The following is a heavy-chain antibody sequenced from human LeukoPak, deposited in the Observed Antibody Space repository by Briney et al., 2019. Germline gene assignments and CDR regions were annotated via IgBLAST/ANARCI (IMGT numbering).Heavy chain of an antibody. CDR1: GFTFSSYS. Sequence: GGSLRLSCAASGFTFSSYSMNWVRQAPGKGLEWVSAISGSGGSTYYADSVKGRFTISRDNSKNTLYLQMNSLRAEDTAVYYCAKLPRDYGDYAYYYYYGMDVWGQGTTVTVSS. CDR3: AKLPRDYGDYAYYYYYGMDV. D-gene: IGHD4-17*01. V-gene: IGHV3-23*01. CDR2: ISGSGGST. J-gene: IGHJ6*02.